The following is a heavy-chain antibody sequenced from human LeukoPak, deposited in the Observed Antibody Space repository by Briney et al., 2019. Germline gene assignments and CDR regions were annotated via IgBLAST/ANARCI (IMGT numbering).Heavy chain of an antibody. CDR2: INHSGST. J-gene: IGHJ6*03. Sequence: SETLSLTCAVYGGSFSGYYWSWIRQPPGKGLEWIGEINHSGSTNYNPSLKSRVTISVDTSKNQFSLKLSSVTAADTAVYYCAKTAPYYYYMDVWGKGTTVTISS. D-gene: IGHD1-14*01. CDR3: AKTAPYYYYMDV. V-gene: IGHV4-34*01. CDR1: GGSFSGYY.